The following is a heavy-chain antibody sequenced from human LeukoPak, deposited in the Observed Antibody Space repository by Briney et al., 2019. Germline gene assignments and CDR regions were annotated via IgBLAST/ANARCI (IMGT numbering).Heavy chain of an antibody. J-gene: IGHJ3*02. CDR2: IYHSGST. CDR1: GYSISSGYY. CDR3: ARENSSWTDAFDI. V-gene: IGHV4-38-2*02. Sequence: SETLSLTCTVSGYSISSGYYWGWIRQPPGKGLEWIGSIYHSGSTYYNPSLKSRVTISVDTSKNQFSLKLSSVTAADTAVYYCARENSSWTDAFDIWGQGTMVTVSS. D-gene: IGHD6-13*01.